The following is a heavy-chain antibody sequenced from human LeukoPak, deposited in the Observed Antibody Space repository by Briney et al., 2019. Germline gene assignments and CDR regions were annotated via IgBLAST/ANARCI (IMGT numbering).Heavy chain of an antibody. CDR2: ISGSGGST. CDR1: GFTFSSYA. Sequence: GGSVRLSCAASGFTFSSYAMSWVRQAPGKGLEWVSAISGSGGSTYYADSVKGRFTISRDNSKNTLYLQMNSLRAEDTAVYYCAKDFREPQPTMEGDYWGQGTLVTVSA. D-gene: IGHD1-14*01. CDR3: AKDFREPQPTMEGDY. J-gene: IGHJ4*02. V-gene: IGHV3-23*01.